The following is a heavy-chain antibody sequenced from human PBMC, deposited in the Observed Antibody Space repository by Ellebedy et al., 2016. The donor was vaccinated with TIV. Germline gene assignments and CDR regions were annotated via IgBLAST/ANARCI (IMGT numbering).Heavy chain of an antibody. CDR1: GGSFSDFY. J-gene: IGHJ4*02. Sequence: MPSETLSLTCAVYGGSFSDFYWNWIRQPPGKGLEWIGEINDNGSTNYNPSLKSRVTISVDTSKNQFSLKLSSVTAADTAVYYCARHPLEWLVGPMYFYHWGQGTLVTVSS. D-gene: IGHD6-19*01. CDR3: ARHPLEWLVGPMYFYH. V-gene: IGHV4-34*01. CDR2: INDNGST.